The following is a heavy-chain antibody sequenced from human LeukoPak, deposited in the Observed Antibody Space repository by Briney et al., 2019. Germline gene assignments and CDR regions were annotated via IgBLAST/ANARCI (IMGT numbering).Heavy chain of an antibody. J-gene: IGHJ5*02. CDR2: IYYTGHT. V-gene: IGHV4-30-4*01. CDR3: AGRRKEYYYGSGSYYKVLWWFDP. D-gene: IGHD3-10*01. Sequence: SQTLSLTCTVSGGSISSGDYYWSWIRQPPGKGLEWIGYIYYTGHTNYNPSLKSRVTISVDTSKNQFSLKLSSVTAADTAVYYCAGRRKEYYYGSGSYYKVLWWFDPWGQGTLVIVSS. CDR1: GGSISSGDYY.